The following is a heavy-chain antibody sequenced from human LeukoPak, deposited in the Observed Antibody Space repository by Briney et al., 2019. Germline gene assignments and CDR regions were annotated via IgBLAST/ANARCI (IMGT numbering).Heavy chain of an antibody. J-gene: IGHJ4*02. Sequence: PGGSLRLSCATSGFTFSSYAMSWVRQAPGKGLEWVSAISGNGVSTYYADSVKGRFTISRDNSKNTLYLQMNSLRAEDTAVYYCAREMRDGYNPPLDYWGQGTLVTVSS. V-gene: IGHV3-23*01. D-gene: IGHD5-24*01. CDR1: GFTFSSYA. CDR3: AREMRDGYNPPLDY. CDR2: ISGNGVST.